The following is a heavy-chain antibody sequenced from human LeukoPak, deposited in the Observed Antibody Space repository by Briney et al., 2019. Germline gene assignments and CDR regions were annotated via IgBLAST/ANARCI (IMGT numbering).Heavy chain of an antibody. CDR1: GFTFSSYS. D-gene: IGHD3-22*01. CDR3: ARDRYDSSGYYPPVPIFDY. J-gene: IGHJ4*02. Sequence: GGSLRLSCAASGFTFSSYSMNWVRQAPGKGLEWVSYISSSSSTIYYADSVKGRFTISRDNAKNSLYLQMNSLRAEDTAVYYCARDRYDSSGYYPPVPIFDYWGQGTLVTVSS. V-gene: IGHV3-48*01. CDR2: ISSSSSTI.